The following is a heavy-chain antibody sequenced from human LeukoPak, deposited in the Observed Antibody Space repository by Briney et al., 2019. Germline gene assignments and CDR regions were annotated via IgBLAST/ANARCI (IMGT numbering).Heavy chain of an antibody. CDR3: ARTYSYDTSGYY. J-gene: IGHJ4*02. V-gene: IGHV4-39*01. CDR2: IYYSGST. Sequence: SETLSLTCTVSGGSISSSSYYWDWIRQPPGKGLEWIGNIYYSGSTYYNPSLKSRVTISVDTSKNQFSLKLSSVTAADTAVYYCARTYSYDTSGYYWGQGTLVTVSS. CDR1: GGSISSSSYY. D-gene: IGHD3-22*01.